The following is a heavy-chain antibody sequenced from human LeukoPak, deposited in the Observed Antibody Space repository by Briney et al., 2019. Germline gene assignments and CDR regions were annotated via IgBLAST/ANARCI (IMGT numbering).Heavy chain of an antibody. Sequence: ASVKVSCKASGNIFTNYHLHWVRLAPGRGLEWMGAVYTDGGTITNTRSFQDRVTMTRDVSTRTVYMELSSLNSEDTAVYYCARDRAMADFDYWGQGTLVTVSS. V-gene: IGHV1-46*01. CDR2: VYTDGGTI. J-gene: IGHJ4*02. CDR3: ARDRAMADFDY. CDR1: GNIFTNYH. D-gene: IGHD5-18*01.